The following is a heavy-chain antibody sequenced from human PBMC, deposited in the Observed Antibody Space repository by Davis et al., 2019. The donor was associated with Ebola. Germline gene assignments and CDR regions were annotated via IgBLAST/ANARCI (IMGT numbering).Heavy chain of an antibody. Sequence: MPSETLSLTCTVSGGSISSSSYYWGWIRQPPGKGLEWIGSVSYSGNTYYNPSLKSRLTVSVDTSNSQFSLKFRSVTAADTAFYYCVRGSDAYKTGYWGQGTLVTVSS. CDR3: VRGSDAYKTGY. D-gene: IGHD5-24*01. CDR1: GGSISSSSYY. J-gene: IGHJ4*02. CDR2: VSYSGNT. V-gene: IGHV4-39*07.